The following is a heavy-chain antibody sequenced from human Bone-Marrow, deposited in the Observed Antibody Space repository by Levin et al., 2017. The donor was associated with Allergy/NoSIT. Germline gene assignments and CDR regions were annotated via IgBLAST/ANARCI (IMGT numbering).Heavy chain of an antibody. CDR1: GYTFTGYY. D-gene: IGHD2-2*01. J-gene: IGHJ5*02. CDR3: AREARSVVVPAAILNWFDP. CDR2: INPNSGGT. Sequence: ASVKVSCKASGYTFTGYYMHWVRQAPGQGLEWMGWINPNSGGTNYAQKFQGRVTMTRDTSISTAYMDLSRLRSDDTAVYYCAREARSVVVPAAILNWFDPWGQGTLVTVSS. V-gene: IGHV1-2*02.